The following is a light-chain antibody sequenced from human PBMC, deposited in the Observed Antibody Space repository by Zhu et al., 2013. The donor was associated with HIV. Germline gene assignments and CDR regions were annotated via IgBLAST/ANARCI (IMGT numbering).Light chain of an antibody. CDR1: QDISTF. CDR2: GAS. CDR3: QQADSVPMT. Sequence: IQMTQSPSSLSASTGDRVTITCRASQDISTFLAWYQQKSGKAPRLLISGASTVQSGVPSRFSGSGSGTEFTLTINGLQAEDFATYYCQQADSVPMTFGQGTRLDVK. V-gene: IGKV1-8*01. J-gene: IGKJ5*01.